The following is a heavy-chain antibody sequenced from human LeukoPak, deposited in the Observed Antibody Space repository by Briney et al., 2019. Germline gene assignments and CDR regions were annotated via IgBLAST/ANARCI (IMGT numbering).Heavy chain of an antibody. CDR2: ISSSSSNI. Sequence: GGSLRLSCVASGYTFTSYSMNWVRQAPGKGLEWVSSISSSSSNIYYADSVKGRLTISRDNAKDSLYLQMNSLRAEDTAVYYCARDNCGFSGSYWSCSHGMDVWGKGTTVTVSS. J-gene: IGHJ6*04. CDR1: GYTFTSYS. V-gene: IGHV3-21*01. CDR3: ARDNCGFSGSYWSCSHGMDV. D-gene: IGHD3-10*01.